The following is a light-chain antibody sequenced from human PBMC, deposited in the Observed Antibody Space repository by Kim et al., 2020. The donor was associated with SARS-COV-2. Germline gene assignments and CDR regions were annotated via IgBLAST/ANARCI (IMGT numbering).Light chain of an antibody. Sequence: SYELTQPPSVSVAPGKTARITCGGENIGSESVHWNQQNPGQAPVVVIYYDRDRPSGIPDRFSGSNSGNTATLTITRVEAGDEADYYCQVWDTSTNHVVFGGGTQLTVL. CDR2: YDR. V-gene: IGLV3-21*01. CDR1: NIGSES. J-gene: IGLJ2*01. CDR3: QVWDTSTNHVV.